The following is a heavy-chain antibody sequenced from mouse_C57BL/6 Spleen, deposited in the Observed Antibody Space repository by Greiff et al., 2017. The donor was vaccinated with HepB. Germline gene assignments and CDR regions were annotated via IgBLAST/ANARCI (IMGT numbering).Heavy chain of an antibody. V-gene: IGHV1-81*01. CDR3: ARIITTVVDPYYFDY. J-gene: IGHJ2*01. CDR1: GYTFTSYG. D-gene: IGHD1-1*01. Sequence: VKLQESGAELARPGASVKLSCKASGYTFTSYGISWVKQRTGQGLEWIGEIYPRSGNTYYNEKFKGKATLTADKSSSTAYMELHSLTSEDSAVVFCARIITTVVDPYYFDYWGQGTTLTVSS. CDR2: IYPRSGNT.